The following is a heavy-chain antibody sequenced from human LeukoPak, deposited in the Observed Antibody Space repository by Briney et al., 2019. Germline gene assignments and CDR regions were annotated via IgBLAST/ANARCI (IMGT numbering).Heavy chain of an antibody. CDR2: ITNGGSTI. Sequence: GGSLRLSCAASGFTFSDYIMNWVRQAPGKGLEWVSYITNGGSTIHHADSVKGRFTISRDNAKKTLYLQMNSLRAEDTAVYYCARSIGLAAGGVDVWGQGTTVTVSS. CDR1: GFTFSDYI. CDR3: ARSIGLAAGGVDV. V-gene: IGHV3-11*01. J-gene: IGHJ6*02. D-gene: IGHD2/OR15-2a*01.